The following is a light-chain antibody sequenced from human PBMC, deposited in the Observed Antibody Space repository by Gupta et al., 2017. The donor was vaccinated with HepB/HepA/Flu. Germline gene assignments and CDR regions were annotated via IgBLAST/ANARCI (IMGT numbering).Light chain of an antibody. Sequence: SYELTQPPSVSVSPGQTARTTCSGDALPKQYAYWYQQKPGQAPVLVIYKDSERPSGSPERFSGSSSGTTVTLTISGVQAEDEADYYCQSADSSGTYVVFGGGTKLTVL. J-gene: IGLJ2*01. CDR3: QSADSSGTYVV. V-gene: IGLV3-25*03. CDR1: ALPKQY. CDR2: KDS.